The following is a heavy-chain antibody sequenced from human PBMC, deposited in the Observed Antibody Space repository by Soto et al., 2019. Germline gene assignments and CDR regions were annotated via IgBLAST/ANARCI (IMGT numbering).Heavy chain of an antibody. D-gene: IGHD3-16*01. Sequence: WVTVSCKACGGPFTSHTISWVRQARGQGLEWMGRIIPILGIANYAQQFQGRVTITADKSTRTAYMELSSLRYEDPAVYYCASDLVTHWFDPWGQGTLVTVSS. J-gene: IGHJ5*02. CDR2: IIPILGIA. CDR1: GGPFTSHT. V-gene: IGHV1-69*02. CDR3: ASDLVTHWFDP.